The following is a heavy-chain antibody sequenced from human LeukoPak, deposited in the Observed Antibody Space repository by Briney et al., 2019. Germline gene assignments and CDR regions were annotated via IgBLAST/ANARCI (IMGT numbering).Heavy chain of an antibody. CDR3: ARGYDSSGYYEPFDY. D-gene: IGHD3-22*01. Sequence: SETLSLTCAVYGGSFSGYYWSWIRQPPGKGLEWIGEINHSGSTNYNPSLKSRVTISVDTSKNQFSLKLSSVTAADTAVYYCARGYDSSGYYEPFDYWGQGTLVTVSS. CDR2: INHSGST. V-gene: IGHV4-34*01. J-gene: IGHJ4*02. CDR1: GGSFSGYY.